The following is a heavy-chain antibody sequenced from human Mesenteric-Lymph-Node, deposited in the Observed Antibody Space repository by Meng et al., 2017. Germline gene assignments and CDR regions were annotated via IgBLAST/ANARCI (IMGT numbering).Heavy chain of an antibody. Sequence: GQLQESGPGLGRPWGTRSVTWAVSGGFCSSSNWWSWVSQPPGKGLEWIGEIYHSGSTNYNPSLKSRVTISVDKSKNQFSLKLSSVTAADTAVYYCARAVVGYYDSSGPYSYWGQGTLVTVSS. J-gene: IGHJ4*02. CDR2: IYHSGST. CDR1: GGFCSSSNW. V-gene: IGHV4-4*02. D-gene: IGHD3-22*01. CDR3: ARAVVGYYDSSGPYSY.